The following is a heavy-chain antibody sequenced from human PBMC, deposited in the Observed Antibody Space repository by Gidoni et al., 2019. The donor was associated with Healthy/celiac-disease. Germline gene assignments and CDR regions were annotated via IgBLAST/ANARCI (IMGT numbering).Heavy chain of an antibody. CDR3: ARDIMAGTDAFDI. CDR1: VFPFSSYW. Sequence: EVQLVESGGGLVQPGGSLRRPCAASVFPFSSYWMSWVRRAPGKGLEWVANIKQDGSEKYYVDSVKGRFTISRDNAKNSLYLQMNSLRAEDTAVYYCARDIMAGTDAFDIWGQGTMVTVSS. V-gene: IGHV3-7*03. CDR2: IKQDGSEK. D-gene: IGHD6-19*01. J-gene: IGHJ3*02.